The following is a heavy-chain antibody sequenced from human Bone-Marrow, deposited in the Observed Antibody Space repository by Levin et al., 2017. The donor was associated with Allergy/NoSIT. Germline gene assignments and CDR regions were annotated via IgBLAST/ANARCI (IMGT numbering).Heavy chain of an antibody. CDR1: GFTFGSYA. J-gene: IGHJ6*02. CDR3: AKGSGSYGSGSAVVG. Sequence: GESLKISCAASGFTFGSYAMSWVRQTPGKGLEWVSSISGSGGSIHFADSVKGRFSISRDNSKNTLFLQMKSLRADDTAVYYCAKGSGSYGSGSAVVGWGQGTTVTVSS. D-gene: IGHD3-10*01. CDR2: ISGSGGSI. V-gene: IGHV3-23*01.